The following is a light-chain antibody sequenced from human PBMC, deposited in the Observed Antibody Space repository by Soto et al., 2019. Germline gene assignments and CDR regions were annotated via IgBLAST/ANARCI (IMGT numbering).Light chain of an antibody. CDR2: GAS. V-gene: IGKV3-20*01. Sequence: EVGVTQSPGILSLSPGERATLSCRASQSVRSSFLAWYQQKPGQAPRLLFYGASNRATGIPDRFSGSGSGTDFTLTISSLQSEDFAVYYCQQYKNWPPITFGQGIRLEIK. CDR3: QQYKNWPPIT. J-gene: IGKJ5*01. CDR1: QSVRSSF.